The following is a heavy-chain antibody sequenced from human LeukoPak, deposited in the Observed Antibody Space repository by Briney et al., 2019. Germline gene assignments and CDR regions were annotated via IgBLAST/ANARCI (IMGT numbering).Heavy chain of an antibody. D-gene: IGHD3-9*01. Sequence: ASVKVSCKASGYTFTSYYMHWVRQAPGQGLEWMGISNPSGGSTSYAQKFQGRVTMTRDTSTSTVYMELSSLRSEDTAVYYCARDLTQTTIKPPYYFDYWGQGTLVTVSS. CDR2: SNPSGGST. J-gene: IGHJ4*02. CDR1: GYTFTSYY. V-gene: IGHV1-46*03. CDR3: ARDLTQTTIKPPYYFDY.